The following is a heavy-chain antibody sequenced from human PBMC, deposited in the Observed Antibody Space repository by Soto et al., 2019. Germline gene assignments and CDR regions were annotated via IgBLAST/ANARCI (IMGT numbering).Heavy chain of an antibody. CDR3: ATDAGLRRFDY. V-gene: IGHV1-24*01. J-gene: IGHJ4*02. CDR1: GYTLTELS. CDR2: FDPEDGET. D-gene: IGHD4-17*01. Sequence: QVQLVQSGAEVKKPGASVKVSCKVSGYTLTELSMHWVRQAPGKGLEWMGGFDPEDGETIYAQKFQGRVTITEDTSTDTAYMELSSLRSEDTAVYYCATDAGLRRFDYWGQGTLVTVSS.